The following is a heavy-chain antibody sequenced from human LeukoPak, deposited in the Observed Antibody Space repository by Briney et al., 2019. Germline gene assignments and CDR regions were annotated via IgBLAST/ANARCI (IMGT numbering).Heavy chain of an antibody. D-gene: IGHD3-10*01. CDR1: GGSISSSSYY. CDR2: SNYSGST. V-gene: IGHV4-39*01. Sequence: PSGTLSLTCTVSGGSISSSSYYWVWMRQPPGKGRVWIGSSNYSGSTYYNPSLKSRVTISVDTSKNQFSLKLSSVTAADTAVYYCARHPQPYGSGKTTFDYWGQGTLVTVSS. CDR3: ARHPQPYGSGKTTFDY. J-gene: IGHJ4*02.